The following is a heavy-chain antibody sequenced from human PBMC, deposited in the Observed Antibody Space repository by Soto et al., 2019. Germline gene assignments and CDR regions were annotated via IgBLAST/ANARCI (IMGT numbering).Heavy chain of an antibody. J-gene: IGHJ6*02. D-gene: IGHD4-17*01. CDR2: IIPIFGTA. CDR3: AINDYRDYYAPYSYHGMDV. Sequence: ASVKVFCKASGGTLSSYAISWVRQAPGQGLGWMGGIIPIFGTANHAQKLQGRVTITADESTNTAHMELSSLRSKDTTMYYCAINDYRDYYAPYSYHGMDVWGQGTTVTVSS. V-gene: IGHV1-69*13. CDR1: GGTLSSYA.